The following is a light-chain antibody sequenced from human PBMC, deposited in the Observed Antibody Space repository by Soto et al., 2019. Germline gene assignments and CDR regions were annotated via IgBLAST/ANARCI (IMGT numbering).Light chain of an antibody. V-gene: IGLV2-14*01. Sequence: QSVLTQPASVSGSPGRSITISCTGTSSDVGAYTSVSWYQQHPGKAPKLIIYEVSNRPPGISTRFSGSKSASTASLTISGLQAEDEAHYYCSSYTSANRDYVFATGTKVTVL. CDR3: SSYTSANRDYV. CDR1: SSDVGAYTS. CDR2: EVS. J-gene: IGLJ1*01.